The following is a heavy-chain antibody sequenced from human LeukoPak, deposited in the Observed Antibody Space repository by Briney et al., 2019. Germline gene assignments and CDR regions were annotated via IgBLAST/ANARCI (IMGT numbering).Heavy chain of an antibody. V-gene: IGHV4-31*03. J-gene: IGHJ6*02. Sequence: PSQTLSLTCTVSGGSISSGGYYWSWIRQHPGKGLEWIGYIYYSGSTYYNPSLKSRVTISVDTSKNQFSLKLSSVTAADTAVYYCARIMQTPWGMDVWGQGTTVTVSS. CDR1: GGSISSGGYY. D-gene: IGHD4-23*01. CDR2: IYYSGST. CDR3: ARIMQTPWGMDV.